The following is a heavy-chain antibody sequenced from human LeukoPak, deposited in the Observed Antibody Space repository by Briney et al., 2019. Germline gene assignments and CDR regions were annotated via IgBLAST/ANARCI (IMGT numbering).Heavy chain of an antibody. J-gene: IGHJ4*02. D-gene: IGHD4-23*01. CDR3: AREGTVITKFQS. CDR2: VYYSGSS. Sequence: PSETLSLTCTVSGGSINSTTYYWAWVRQPPGTGLEWIGSVYYSGSSYYNPSLNSRVIISVDSSKNQFSLRLTSVTAADTAVYYCAREGTVITKFQSWGQGTLVTVSS. V-gene: IGHV4-39*02. CDR1: GGSINSTTYY.